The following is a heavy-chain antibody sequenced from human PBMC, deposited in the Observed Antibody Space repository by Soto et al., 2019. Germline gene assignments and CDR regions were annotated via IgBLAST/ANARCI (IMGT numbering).Heavy chain of an antibody. CDR1: GYSFTSYW. J-gene: IGHJ6*02. Sequence: PGESLKISCKGSGYSFTSYWIGWVRQMPGKGLEWMGIIYPGDSDTRYSPSFQGQVTISADKSISTAYLQWSSLKASDTAMYYCARFPLKYSGSYYYYYYGMDVWGQGTTVTVSS. V-gene: IGHV5-51*01. CDR3: ARFPLKYSGSYYYYYYGMDV. D-gene: IGHD1-26*01. CDR2: IYPGDSDT.